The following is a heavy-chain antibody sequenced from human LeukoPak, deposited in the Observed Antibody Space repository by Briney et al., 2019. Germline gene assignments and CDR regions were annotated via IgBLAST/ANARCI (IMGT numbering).Heavy chain of an antibody. Sequence: GGSLRLSCAASGFTFSSYGMHWVRQAPGKGLEWVAFIRYDGSNKYYADSVEGRFTISRDNSKNTLYLQMNSLRAEDTAVYYCAKDLSSSGGYSGSPGDYWGQGTLVTVSS. CDR2: IRYDGSNK. CDR1: GFTFSSYG. CDR3: AKDLSSSGGYSGSPGDY. J-gene: IGHJ4*02. V-gene: IGHV3-30*02. D-gene: IGHD1-26*01.